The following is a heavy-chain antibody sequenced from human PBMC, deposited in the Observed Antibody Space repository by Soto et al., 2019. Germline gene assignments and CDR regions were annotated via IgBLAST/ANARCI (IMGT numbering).Heavy chain of an antibody. CDR1: GFTFSSYG. CDR3: AKRSVVAGLVY. V-gene: IGHV3-30*18. Sequence: QVQLVESGGGVVQPGRSLRLSCAASGFTFSSYGMHWVRQAPGKGLEWVALISDDGTNKHYADSVKGRFTISRDNSKNTLYLQMNSLRAEDTAVYYCAKRSVVAGLVYWGQGTLVTVSS. J-gene: IGHJ4*02. D-gene: IGHD6-19*01. CDR2: ISDDGTNK.